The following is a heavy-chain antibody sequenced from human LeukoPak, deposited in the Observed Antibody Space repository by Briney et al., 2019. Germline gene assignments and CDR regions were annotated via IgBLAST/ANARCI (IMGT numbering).Heavy chain of an antibody. D-gene: IGHD3-22*01. CDR2: ITAGGDTP. CDR3: AKAYGTNGYYQLPIDF. CDR1: GFTFSSNA. Sequence: GGSLRLSCAASGFTFSSNAMAWVRQAPGKGLECVSAITAGGDTPYYADSVRGRFTISRDNSRNTLYLQLNNLRAEDTAIYYCAKAYGTNGYYQLPIDFWGQGTLVTVSS. J-gene: IGHJ4*02. V-gene: IGHV3-23*01.